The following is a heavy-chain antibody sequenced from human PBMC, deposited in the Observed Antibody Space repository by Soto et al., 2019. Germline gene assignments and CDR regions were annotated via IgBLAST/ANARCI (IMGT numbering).Heavy chain of an antibody. J-gene: IGHJ5*02. D-gene: IGHD3-16*01. CDR2: IYWDDDK. CDR1: GFSLNTDGVA. CDR3: VRRLGETIATNYFDP. V-gene: IGHV2-5*02. Sequence: QITLKESGPSLVKPTETLTLTCSFSGFSLNTDGVAVGWIRQTPGKALEWLGLIYWDDDKRYNPSLKNRVALTKDTSKNQVVLTVTDMDPMDTATYYCVRRLGETIATNYFDPWGQGTLVTVSS.